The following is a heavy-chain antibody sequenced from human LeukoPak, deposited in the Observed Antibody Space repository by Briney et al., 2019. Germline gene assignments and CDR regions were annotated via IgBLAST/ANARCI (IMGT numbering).Heavy chain of an antibody. V-gene: IGHV4-59*08. CDR3: ARRNVLTEGEALDI. J-gene: IGHJ3*02. Sequence: SETLSLTCTVSGGSISNYYWTWIRQPPGKGLEWIGYIYNSRSTKYNPSLESRVTISVDASKTQFSPKLNSVTAADTAVYYCARRNVLTEGEALDIWGQGTMVTVSS. D-gene: IGHD3-16*01. CDR1: GGSISNYY. CDR2: IYNSRST.